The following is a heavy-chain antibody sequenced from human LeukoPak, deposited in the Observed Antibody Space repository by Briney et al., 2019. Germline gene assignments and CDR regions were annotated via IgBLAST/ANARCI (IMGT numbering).Heavy chain of an antibody. CDR2: IYYSGST. V-gene: IGHV4-30-4*08. J-gene: IGHJ4*02. CDR3: ARDSRGLTQYYFDY. D-gene: IGHD6-13*01. CDR1: GGSISSDNYY. Sequence: SQTLSLTCTVSGGSISSDNYYWSWIRQPPGKGLEWIGYIYYSGSTYYNPSLKSRVTISVDTSKNQFSLKLSSLTAADTAVYYCARDSRGLTQYYFDYWGQGTLVTVSS.